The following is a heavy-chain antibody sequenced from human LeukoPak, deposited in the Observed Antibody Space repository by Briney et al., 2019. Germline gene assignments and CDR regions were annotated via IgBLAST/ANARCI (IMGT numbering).Heavy chain of an antibody. CDR1: GFTFSSYD. Sequence: PGGSLRLSCAASGFTFSSYDMSWVRQAPGKGLEWVSGVSGSGGSRNYADSVKGRFTISRDNSEKTLYLQMNSLRAEDTAVYFCARDRRMRVRGYGKTGTTALDYWGRGTLVTVSS. CDR2: VSGSGGSR. CDR3: ARDRRMRVRGYGKTGTTALDY. J-gene: IGHJ4*02. V-gene: IGHV3-23*01. D-gene: IGHD1-7*01.